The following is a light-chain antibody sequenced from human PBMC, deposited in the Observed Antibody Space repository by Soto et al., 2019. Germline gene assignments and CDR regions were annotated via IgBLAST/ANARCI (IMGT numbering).Light chain of an antibody. V-gene: IGKV1-9*01. J-gene: IGKJ3*01. CDR1: XGISSY. CDR3: QQLNSY. Sequence: DIQLTQSPSFLSASVGDRVTITCRASXGISSYLAWYQQKPGKAPKLLIYAASTLQSGVPSRFSGSGSGTEFTLTISSLQPEDFATYYCQQLNSYFGPGTKVDIK. CDR2: AAS.